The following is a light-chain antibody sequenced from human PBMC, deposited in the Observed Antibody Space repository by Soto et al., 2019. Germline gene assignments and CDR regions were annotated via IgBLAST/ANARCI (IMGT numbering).Light chain of an antibody. CDR1: QSISSS. CDR3: RQSYNTPLT. V-gene: IGKV1-39*01. J-gene: IGKJ4*01. Sequence: DIQMTQSPSSLSASVGDRVTITCRASQSISSSLNWYQQKPGKPPKLLIYTASTLQSGVPSRFSGSGSGTDFTLTISSLQPEDFATYYCRQSYNTPLTFGGGTKVEIQ. CDR2: TAS.